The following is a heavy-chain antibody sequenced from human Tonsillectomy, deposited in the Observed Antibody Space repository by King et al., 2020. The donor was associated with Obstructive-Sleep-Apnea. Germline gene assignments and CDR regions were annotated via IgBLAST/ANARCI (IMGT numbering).Heavy chain of an antibody. CDR2: ISASGGST. CDR1: GFTFSSYA. V-gene: IGHV3-23*04. J-gene: IGHJ4*02. D-gene: IGHD3-22*01. CDR3: ANFYDTYPVFDY. Sequence: VQLVESGGGLVQPGGSLRLSCAASGFTFSSYAMSWVRQAPGKGLEWVSAISASGGSTYYADSVKGRFTISRDNSKNTLYVQMNSLRAEDTAVYYCANFYDTYPVFDYWGQGTLVTVSS.